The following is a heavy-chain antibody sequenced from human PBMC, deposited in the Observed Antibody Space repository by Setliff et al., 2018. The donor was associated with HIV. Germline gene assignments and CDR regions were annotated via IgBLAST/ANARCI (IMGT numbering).Heavy chain of an antibody. CDR2: INHSGST. CDR3: GGNGYYSSDY. CDR1: GGSLSGYY. J-gene: IGHJ4*02. V-gene: IGHV4-34*01. D-gene: IGHD3-22*01. Sequence: SETLSLTCAVYGGSLSGYYWTWIRQPPGKGLEWIGEINHSGSTNYNPSLKSRVTISIDTSKNQFSLKLSSVTAADTAMYYGGGNGYYSSDYWGQGTLVTVSS.